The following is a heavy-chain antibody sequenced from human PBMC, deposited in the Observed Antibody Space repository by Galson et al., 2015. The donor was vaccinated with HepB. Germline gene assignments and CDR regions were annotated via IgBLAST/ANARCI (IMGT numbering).Heavy chain of an antibody. CDR3: AKFRETETPTAMVSDYFDY. CDR2: LKEDGSVE. CDR1: GFRFNSYW. D-gene: IGHD5-18*01. J-gene: IGHJ4*02. V-gene: IGHV3-7*03. Sequence: SLRLSCAGSGFRFNSYWMSWVRQAPGKGLEWVASLKEDGSVEQYVDSVKGRFTISRDNSKNPLYLQITSLRAEDTAVYYCAKFRETETPTAMVSDYFDYWGQGTLVTVSS.